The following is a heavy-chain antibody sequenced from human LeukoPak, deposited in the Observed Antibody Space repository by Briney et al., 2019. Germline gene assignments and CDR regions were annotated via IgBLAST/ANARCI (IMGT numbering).Heavy chain of an antibody. CDR2: ISSSSNYI. CDR3: ARDLRHFDWLLNAFDI. D-gene: IGHD3-9*01. V-gene: IGHV3-21*01. J-gene: IGHJ3*02. Sequence: GGSLRLSCAASGFTFSSYSMNWVRQAPGKGLEWVSSISSSSNYIYYADSVKGRFTISRDNSKNTLYLQMNSLRAEDTAVYYCARDLRHFDWLLNAFDIWGQGTMVTVSS. CDR1: GFTFSSYS.